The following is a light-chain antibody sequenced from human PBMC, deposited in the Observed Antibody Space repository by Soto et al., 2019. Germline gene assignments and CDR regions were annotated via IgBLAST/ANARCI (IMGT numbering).Light chain of an antibody. CDR3: QQSDVTPWT. J-gene: IGKJ1*01. CDR2: AAS. Sequence: DIQMTQSPSSLSASVGDRVTITCRASQSISSYLSWYQQKPGKAPKLLIYAASSLQSGVPSRFSGSGSGTDFTLTIRGLQPEDFATYYCQQSDVTPWTFGQGTKVEIK. V-gene: IGKV1-39*01. CDR1: QSISSY.